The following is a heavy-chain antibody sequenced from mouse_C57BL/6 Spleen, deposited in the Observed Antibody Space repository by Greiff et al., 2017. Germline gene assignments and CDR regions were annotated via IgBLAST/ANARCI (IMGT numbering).Heavy chain of an antibody. V-gene: IGHV1-69*01. CDR2: IDPSDSYT. D-gene: IGHD2-3*01. CDR3: ARRWLLRRGYAMDY. CDR1: GYTFTSYW. Sequence: QVQLQQSGAELVMPGASVKLSCKASGYTFTSYWMHWVKQRPGQGLEWIGAIDPSDSYTNYNQKFKGKSTLTVDKSSSTAYMQLSSLTSEDSAVYYCARRWLLRRGYAMDYWGQGTSVTVSS. J-gene: IGHJ4*01.